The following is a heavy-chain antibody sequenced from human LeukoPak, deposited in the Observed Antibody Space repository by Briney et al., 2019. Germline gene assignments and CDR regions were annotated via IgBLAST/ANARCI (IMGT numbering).Heavy chain of an antibody. V-gene: IGHV1-2*02. CDR3: ARDFIVVVPAARGHYGSGSYGSAFDI. CDR1: GYTFTGYY. CDR2: INPNSGGT. Sequence: ASVKVSCKASGYTFTGYYMHWVRQAPGQGLEWMGWINPNSGGTNYAQKFQGRVTMTRDTSISTAYMELSRLRSDDTAVYYCARDFIVVVPAARGHYGSGSYGSAFDIWGQGTMVTVSS. J-gene: IGHJ3*02. D-gene: IGHD2-2*01.